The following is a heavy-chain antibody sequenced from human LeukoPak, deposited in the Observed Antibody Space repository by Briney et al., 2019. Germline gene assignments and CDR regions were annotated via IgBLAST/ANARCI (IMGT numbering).Heavy chain of an antibody. Sequence: GGSLRLSCAASGFSFSDYYMTWIRQAPGKGLEWISYISSSGSSIYYADSVKGRFTISRDNAKNSLYLQMNSLRAEDTAVYYCARARDGYNSGAFDIRGQGTMVTVSS. CDR2: ISSSGSSI. CDR3: ARARDGYNSGAFDI. V-gene: IGHV3-11*04. D-gene: IGHD5-24*01. CDR1: GFSFSDYY. J-gene: IGHJ3*02.